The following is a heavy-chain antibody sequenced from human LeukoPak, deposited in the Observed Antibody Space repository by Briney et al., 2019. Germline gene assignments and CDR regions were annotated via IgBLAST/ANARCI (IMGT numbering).Heavy chain of an antibody. CDR3: AKDCGDYYFDY. D-gene: IGHD4-17*01. CDR2: ISWNSGSI. CDR1: GFTFDDYA. J-gene: IGHJ4*02. V-gene: IGHV3-9*01. Sequence: PGGSLRLSCAASGFTFDDYAMHWVRQAPGKGLGWVSGISWNSGSIGYADSVKGRFTISRDNAKNSLYLQMNSLRAEDTALYYCAKDCGDYYFDYWGQGTLVTVSS.